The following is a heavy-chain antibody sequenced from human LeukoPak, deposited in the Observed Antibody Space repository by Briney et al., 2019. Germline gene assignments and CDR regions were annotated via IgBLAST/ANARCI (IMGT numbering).Heavy chain of an antibody. V-gene: IGHV1-18*01. J-gene: IGHJ4*02. CDR2: ISTYSGRT. CDR1: GYTFTSYG. Sequence: ASVKVSCKTSGYTFTSYGISWVRQAPGQGLEWMGWISTYSGRTNYAQKLQGRVTMTTHTSTSTAYMELRSLRSDDTAVYYCARDVGYSEIDYWGQGTLVTVSS. CDR3: ARDVGYSEIDY. D-gene: IGHD5-18*01.